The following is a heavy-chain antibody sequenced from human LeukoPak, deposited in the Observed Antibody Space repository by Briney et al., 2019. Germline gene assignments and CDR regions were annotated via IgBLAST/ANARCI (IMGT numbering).Heavy chain of an antibody. D-gene: IGHD3-22*01. V-gene: IGHV3-53*01. Sequence: GGSLRLSWAASGFTVSSNYMSWVRQAPGKGQEWVSVIYSGGSTYYAGSVKGRFTISRDNSKNTLYLQMNSLRAEDTAVYYCAREGDSSGYGDYWGQGTLVTVSS. CDR2: IYSGGST. CDR1: GFTVSSNY. J-gene: IGHJ4*02. CDR3: AREGDSSGYGDY.